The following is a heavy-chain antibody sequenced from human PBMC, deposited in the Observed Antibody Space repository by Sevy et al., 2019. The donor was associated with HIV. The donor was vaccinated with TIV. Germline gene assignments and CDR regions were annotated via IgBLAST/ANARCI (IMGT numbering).Heavy chain of an antibody. CDR3: ARASIVGATPDY. D-gene: IGHD1-26*01. CDR2: IWYDGSNK. Sequence: GGSLRLSCAASGFTFSSYGMHWVRQAPGKGLEWVAVIWYDGSNKYYADSVKGRFTISRDNSKNRLYLQMNSLRAEDTAVYYCARASIVGATPDYWGQGTLVTVSS. CDR1: GFTFSSYG. J-gene: IGHJ4*02. V-gene: IGHV3-33*01.